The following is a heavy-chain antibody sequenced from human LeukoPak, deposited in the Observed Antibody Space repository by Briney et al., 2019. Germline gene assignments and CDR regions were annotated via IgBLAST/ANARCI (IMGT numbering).Heavy chain of an antibody. J-gene: IGHJ6*03. CDR2: INGNGGNT. V-gene: IGHV3-23*01. CDR3: ARDRGTYASSGYYYYYMDV. D-gene: IGHD2-8*01. CDR1: GFTFSSYA. Sequence: GGSLRLSCAASGFTFSSYAMNWVRQAPGKGLEWVSSINGNGGNTYYADSVKGRFTISRDNAKNSLYLQMNSLRAEDTAVYYCARDRGTYASSGYYYYYMDVWGKGTTVTVSS.